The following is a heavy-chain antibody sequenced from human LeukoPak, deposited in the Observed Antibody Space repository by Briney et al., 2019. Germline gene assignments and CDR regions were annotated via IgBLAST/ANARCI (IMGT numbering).Heavy chain of an antibody. CDR1: GYTFTGYY. V-gene: IGHV1-2*02. CDR2: INPNSGGT. Sequence: ASVKVSCKASGYTFTGYYMHWVRQAPGQGLEWMGWINPNSGGTNYAQKFQGRVTMTRDTSIRTAYMELSRLRSDDTAVYYCARGTGYPNEGDFDYWGQGTLVTVSS. J-gene: IGHJ4*02. CDR3: ARGTGYPNEGDFDY. D-gene: IGHD3/OR15-3a*01.